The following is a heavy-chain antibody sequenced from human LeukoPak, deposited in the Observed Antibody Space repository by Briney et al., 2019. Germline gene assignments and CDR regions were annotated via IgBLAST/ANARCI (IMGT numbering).Heavy chain of an antibody. Sequence: SETLSLTCTVSGGSISSGGYYWSWIRQHPGKGLEWIGYIYYSGSTYYNPSLKSRVTISVDTSKNQFSLKLSSVTDADTAVYYCARAVRGLGDAFDIWGQGTMVTVSS. D-gene: IGHD3-10*01. CDR3: ARAVRGLGDAFDI. V-gene: IGHV4-31*03. CDR1: GGSISSGGYY. CDR2: IYYSGST. J-gene: IGHJ3*02.